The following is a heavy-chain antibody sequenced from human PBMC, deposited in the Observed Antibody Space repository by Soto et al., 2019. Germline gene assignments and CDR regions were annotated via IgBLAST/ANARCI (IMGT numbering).Heavy chain of an antibody. D-gene: IGHD1-26*01. Sequence: PGGALILSCAASVFTFSSYAMHWFRQAPVKVLEWVAFISYDGSIKYYADSGKGGFTTPRENPKNTLYLKMNSLRAEDTAVYYCARGYYAWGQGTLVTVSS. V-gene: IGHV3-30-3*01. CDR1: VFTFSSYA. J-gene: IGHJ5*02. CDR3: ARGYYA. CDR2: ISYDGSIK.